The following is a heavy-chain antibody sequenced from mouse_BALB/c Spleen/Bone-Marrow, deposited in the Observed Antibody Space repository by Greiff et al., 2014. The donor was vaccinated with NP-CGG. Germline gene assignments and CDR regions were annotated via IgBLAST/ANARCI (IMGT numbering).Heavy chain of an antibody. Sequence: DVMLVESGGGLVKPGESLKFSCAASGITVSSYTMSWVRQTPEKRLEWVASITGGGTTYYPDRVKGRFTISRDNARNILYLQVSSLRSEDTAIYYCARHYGYVDAMDYWGQGTSVTVSS. V-gene: IGHV5-6-5*01. J-gene: IGHJ4*01. CDR2: ITGGGTT. D-gene: IGHD1-2*01. CDR1: GITVSSYT. CDR3: ARHYGYVDAMDY.